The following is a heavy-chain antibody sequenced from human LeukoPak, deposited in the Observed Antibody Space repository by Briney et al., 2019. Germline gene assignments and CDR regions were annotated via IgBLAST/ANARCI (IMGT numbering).Heavy chain of an antibody. Sequence: SETLSLTCAVYGGSFSGYYWSWIRQPPRKGLEWIGEINHSGSTNYNPSLKSRVTISVDTSKNQFSLKLSSVTAADTAVYYCARGYGDYVLDYWGQGTLVTVSS. V-gene: IGHV4-34*01. CDR2: INHSGST. J-gene: IGHJ4*02. CDR1: GGSFSGYY. D-gene: IGHD4-17*01. CDR3: ARGYGDYVLDY.